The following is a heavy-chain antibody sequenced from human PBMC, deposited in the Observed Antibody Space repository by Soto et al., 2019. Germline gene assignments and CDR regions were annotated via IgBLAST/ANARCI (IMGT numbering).Heavy chain of an antibody. D-gene: IGHD3-10*01. Sequence: SETLSLTCTVSGGSISSDNYCWSWIRQPPGKGLEWIGYIYYSGSTYYNPSLKSRVTISVDASKNQFSLKLSSVTAADTAVYYCARSHGSGSYYNDYWGQGTLVTVYS. CDR1: GGSISSDNYC. CDR2: IYYSGST. V-gene: IGHV4-30-4*01. J-gene: IGHJ4*02. CDR3: ARSHGSGSYYNDY.